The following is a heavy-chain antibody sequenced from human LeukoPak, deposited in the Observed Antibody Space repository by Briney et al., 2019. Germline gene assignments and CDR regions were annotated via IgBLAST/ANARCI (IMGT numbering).Heavy chain of an antibody. CDR2: ISGSGGST. CDR1: GFTFSSYA. D-gene: IGHD3-10*01. J-gene: IGHJ4*02. CDR3: AKDPAYYYGSGSYPPDY. Sequence: PGGSLRPSCAASGFTFSSYAMSWVRQAPGKGLEWVSAISGSGGSTYYADSVKGRFTISRDNSKNTLYLQMNSLRAEDTAVYYCAKDPAYYYGSGSYPPDYWGQGTLVTVSS. V-gene: IGHV3-23*01.